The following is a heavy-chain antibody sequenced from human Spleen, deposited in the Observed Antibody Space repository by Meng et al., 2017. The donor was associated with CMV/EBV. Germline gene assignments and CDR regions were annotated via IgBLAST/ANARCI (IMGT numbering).Heavy chain of an antibody. D-gene: IGHD3-3*01. J-gene: IGHJ6*02. CDR1: GFTFSSYA. CDR3: ARDLTLRFLDDYFSFYGMDV. Sequence: GGSLRLSCVASGFTFSSYAMHWVRHTPGKGLEWLALISYDGTKKYYADSVKGRFTISRDNSNNRLSLQMNSLRAEDRAVYYCARDLTLRFLDDYFSFYGMDVWGQGTTVTVSS. CDR2: ISYDGTKK. V-gene: IGHV3-30-3*01.